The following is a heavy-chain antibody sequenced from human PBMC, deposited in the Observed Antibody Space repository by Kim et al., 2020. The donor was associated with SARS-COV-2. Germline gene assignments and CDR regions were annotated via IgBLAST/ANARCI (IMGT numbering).Heavy chain of an antibody. CDR3: VREAIVATIGAFGY. J-gene: IGHJ4*02. Sequence: SETLSLTCSVSGGSISSSSYYWGWIRQPPGKGLEWIGSIYYSGSTHYNPSLKSRVTISVDTSKNQFSLKVISVTAADTAVYYCVREAIVATIGAFGYWGQGTLVTVSS. CDR1: GGSISSSSYY. CDR2: IYYSGST. D-gene: IGHD5-12*01. V-gene: IGHV4-39*07.